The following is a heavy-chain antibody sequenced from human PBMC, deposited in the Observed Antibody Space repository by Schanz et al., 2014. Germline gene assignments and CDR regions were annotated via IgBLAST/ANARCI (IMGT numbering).Heavy chain of an antibody. Sequence: QVLLVQSGAEVKQPGASVKVSCKASGYTFTGYYIHWVRQAPGQGFEWMGWINPLSGAADYAPTCQERVSISRDTSISTASMEVTMLVSSDTAGYYCARRGPDCSNEACDRGGFDPWGQGTLVTVSS. V-gene: IGHV1-2*02. CDR1: GYTFTGYY. J-gene: IGHJ5*02. CDR2: INPLSGAA. CDR3: ARRGPDCSNEACDRGGFDP. D-gene: IGHD4-4*01.